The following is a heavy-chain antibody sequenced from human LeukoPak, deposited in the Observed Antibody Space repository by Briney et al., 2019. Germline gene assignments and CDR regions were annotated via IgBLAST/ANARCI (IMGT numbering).Heavy chain of an antibody. CDR2: IYTSGST. CDR3: AHLRRPRENDAFDI. V-gene: IGHV4-4*07. D-gene: IGHD1-26*01. CDR1: GGSFSSYY. J-gene: IGHJ3*02. Sequence: SETLSLTCTVSGGSFSSYYWSWIRQPAGKGLEWIGRIYTSGSTNYNPSLKSRVTMSVDTSKNQFSLKLSSVTAADTAVYYCAHLRRPRENDAFDIWGQGTMVTVSS.